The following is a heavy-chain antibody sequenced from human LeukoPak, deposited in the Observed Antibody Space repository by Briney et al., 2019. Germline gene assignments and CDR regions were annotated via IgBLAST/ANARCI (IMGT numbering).Heavy chain of an antibody. V-gene: IGHV1-2*02. D-gene: IGHD3-22*01. Sequence: ASVKVSCKASGYTFTGYYMHWVRQAPGQGLEWMGWINPNSGGTNYAQKFQGRVTMTRDTSISTACMELSRLRSDDTAVYYCARVGGYDSSGYSPPFDYWGQGTLVTVSS. CDR3: ARVGGYDSSGYSPPFDY. CDR2: INPNSGGT. J-gene: IGHJ4*02. CDR1: GYTFTGYY.